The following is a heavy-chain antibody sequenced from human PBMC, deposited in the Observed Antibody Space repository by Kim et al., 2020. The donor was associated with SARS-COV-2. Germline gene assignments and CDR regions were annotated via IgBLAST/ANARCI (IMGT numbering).Heavy chain of an antibody. J-gene: IGHJ6*02. CDR3: TRAPYSSSTYYYYYGLDV. V-gene: IGHV3-49*04. CDR1: GFTFGDYA. D-gene: IGHD6-13*01. Sequence: GGSLRLSCTASGFTFGDYAMSWVRQAPGKGLEWVGFIRSKAYGGTTDYAASVKGRFVISRDDSKSIAYLQMNSLKTEDTAVYSCTRAPYSSSTYYYYYGLDVWGQGTTVTVSS. CDR2: IRSKAYGGTT.